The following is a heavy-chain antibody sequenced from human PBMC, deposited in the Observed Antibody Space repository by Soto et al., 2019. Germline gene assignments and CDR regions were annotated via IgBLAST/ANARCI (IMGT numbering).Heavy chain of an antibody. Sequence: QVQLVESGGGVVQPGRSLRLSCAASGFTFSSYGMHWVRQAPGKGLEWVAVIWYDGSNKYYADSVKGRFTISRDNSKNTLYLQMNSLRAEDTAVYYCARQQLVGNDAFDIWGQGTMVTVSS. V-gene: IGHV3-33*01. J-gene: IGHJ3*02. D-gene: IGHD6-13*01. CDR2: IWYDGSNK. CDR3: ARQQLVGNDAFDI. CDR1: GFTFSSYG.